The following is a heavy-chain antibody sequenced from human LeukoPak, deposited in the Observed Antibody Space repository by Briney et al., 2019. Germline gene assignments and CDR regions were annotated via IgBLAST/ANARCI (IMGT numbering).Heavy chain of an antibody. J-gene: IGHJ4*02. D-gene: IGHD3-10*01. CDR1: GFTFSSYW. CDR2: IKQDGSEK. V-gene: IGHV3-7*01. CDR3: ARRGYYASGSYFDY. Sequence: GGSLRLSCAASGFTFSSYWMSWVRQAPGKGLEWVANIKQDGSEKYYVDSVKGRFTISRDNAKNSLYLQINSLRAEDTAIYYCARRGYYASGSYFDYWGQGTLVTVSS.